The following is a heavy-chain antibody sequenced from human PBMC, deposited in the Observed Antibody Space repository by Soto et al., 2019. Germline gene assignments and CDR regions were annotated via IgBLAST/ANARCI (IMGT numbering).Heavy chain of an antibody. Sequence: EVQLVETGGGLIQPGGSLRLSCAASGFTVSSNYMSWVRQAPGKGLEWVSVIYSGGSTYYADSVKGRFTISRDNSNNTLYLQMNSLRAEDTAVYYCARVRGSYYYGMDVWGQGTTVTVSS. CDR2: IYSGGST. V-gene: IGHV3-53*02. CDR1: GFTVSSNY. J-gene: IGHJ6*02. CDR3: ARVRGSYYYGMDV. D-gene: IGHD3-10*01.